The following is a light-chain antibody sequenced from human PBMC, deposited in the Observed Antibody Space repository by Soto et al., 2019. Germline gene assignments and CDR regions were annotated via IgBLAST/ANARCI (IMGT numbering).Light chain of an antibody. CDR1: SSDVGGYNY. CDR3: SSYSSSGTLYV. CDR2: DVN. V-gene: IGLV2-14*01. J-gene: IGLJ1*01. Sequence: QSALTQPASVSGSPGQSITISCTGTSSDVGGYNYVSWYQHHPGKAPKLMIYDVNNRPSGISNRFFGSKSGNTASLTISGLQTEDEADYYCSSYSSSGTLYVFGTGTKVTVL.